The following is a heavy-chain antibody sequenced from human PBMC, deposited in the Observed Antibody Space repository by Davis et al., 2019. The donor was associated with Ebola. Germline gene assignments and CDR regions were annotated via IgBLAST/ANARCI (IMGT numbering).Heavy chain of an antibody. J-gene: IGHJ6*02. D-gene: IGHD2-15*01. CDR2: IYPGNSDT. V-gene: IGHV5-51*01. CDR1: GYSFTSYW. Sequence: KVSCKGSGYSFTSYWIGWVRQMPGKGLEWMGIIYPGNSDTRYSPSFQGQVTISADKSISTAYLQWSSLQASDTAMYYCARTDIVATTGRYYYYYGMDVWGQGTTVTVSS. CDR3: ARTDIVATTGRYYYYYGMDV.